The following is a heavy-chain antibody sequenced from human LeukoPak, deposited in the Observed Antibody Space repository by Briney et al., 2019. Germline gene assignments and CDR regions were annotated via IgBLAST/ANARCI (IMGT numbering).Heavy chain of an antibody. CDR1: GYTFTGYY. CDR2: MNPNSGDT. J-gene: IGHJ5*02. CDR3: SRILLRRVINWFDP. V-gene: IGHV1-8*02. D-gene: IGHD3-10*01. Sequence: ASVKVSCKASGYTFTGYYMHWVRQAAGQGLEWMGWMNPNSGDTGYAQKFQGRVTMTRNTSITTTYLEMSNLRSGDTAVPYFSRILLRRVINWFDPWGQGTLVTVSS.